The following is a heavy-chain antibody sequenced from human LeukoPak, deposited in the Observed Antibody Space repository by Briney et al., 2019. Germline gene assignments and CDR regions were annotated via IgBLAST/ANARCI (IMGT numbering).Heavy chain of an antibody. CDR2: IYTSGST. CDR3: ARLVDPMGDYYMDV. V-gene: IGHV4-4*09. CDR1: GGSISSYY. Sequence: PSETLSLICTVSGGSISSYYWSWIRQPPGKELEWIGYIYTSGSTNYNPSLKSRVTISVDTSKNQFSLKLSSVTAADTAVYYCARLVDPMGDYYMDVWGKGTTVTVSS. D-gene: IGHD1-26*01. J-gene: IGHJ6*03.